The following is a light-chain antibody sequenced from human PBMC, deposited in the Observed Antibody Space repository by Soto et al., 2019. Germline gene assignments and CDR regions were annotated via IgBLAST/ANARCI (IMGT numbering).Light chain of an antibody. CDR1: SSDVGGYNY. V-gene: IGLV2-14*01. CDR3: ISYTSSSTWV. J-gene: IGLJ3*02. Sequence: QSVLTQPASVSGSPGQSITISCTGTSSDVGGYNYVSWYQHHPVKAPKLMIYEVSNRPSGVSDRFSGSRSDNTASLTISGLQAEDESDYYCISYTSSSTWVFGGGTQLTVL. CDR2: EVS.